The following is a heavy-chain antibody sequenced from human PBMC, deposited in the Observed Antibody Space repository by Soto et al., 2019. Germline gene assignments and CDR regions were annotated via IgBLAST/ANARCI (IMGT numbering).Heavy chain of an antibody. CDR2: IIPVFGTA. V-gene: IGHV1-69*12. CDR3: ASCGDYVSYDAFDI. D-gene: IGHD2-21*02. CDR1: GGTFSSYA. J-gene: IGHJ3*02. Sequence: QVQLVQSGAEVKKPGSSVKVSCKASGGTFSSYAINWVRQAPGQGLEWMGGIIPVFGTANYAQKFQGRVTXTADASTSTAYMELSSLISEDTAVYSCASCGDYVSYDAFDIWGQGTMVSVSS.